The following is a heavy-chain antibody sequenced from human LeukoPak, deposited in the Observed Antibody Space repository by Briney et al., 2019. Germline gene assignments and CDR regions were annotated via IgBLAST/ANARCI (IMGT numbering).Heavy chain of an antibody. J-gene: IGHJ4*02. CDR3: AKRTTMIVVGTIDY. Sequence: GGSLRLSCAASGFTFSSYAMHWVRQAPGKGLEWVAVISYDGSNKYYADSVKGRFTISRDNSKNTLYLQMNSLRAEDTAVYYCAKRTTMIVVGTIDYWGQGTLVTVSS. CDR1: GFTFSSYA. CDR2: ISYDGSNK. V-gene: IGHV3-30-3*02. D-gene: IGHD3-22*01.